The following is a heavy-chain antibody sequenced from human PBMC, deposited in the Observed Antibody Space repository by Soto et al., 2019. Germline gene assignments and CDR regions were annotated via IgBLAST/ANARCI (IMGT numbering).Heavy chain of an antibody. V-gene: IGHV3-66*03. CDR3: QRDSMVGGVTSGYYGMYV. J-gene: IGHJ6*02. Sequence: GGSLRLSCAASGFTVSSNYMSWVRQAPGKGLEWVSVIYSCGSTYYADSVKGRFTISRDNSKNTLYLQMNSLRAEDTAVYYCQRDSMVGGVTSGYYGMYVWGQGTTVTVSS. CDR2: IYSCGST. CDR1: GFTVSSNY. D-gene: IGHD3-10*01.